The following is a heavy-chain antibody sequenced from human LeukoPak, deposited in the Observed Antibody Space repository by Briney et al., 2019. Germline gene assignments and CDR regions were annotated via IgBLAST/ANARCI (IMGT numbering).Heavy chain of an antibody. CDR1: GFTFSDYW. Sequence: PGGSLRLSCEASGFTFSDYWMNWVRQAPGKGLEWVASIRQDGNEKYYVDSVKGRFTISRDNTYNSVFLQMNSLRGEDTAVYYCARDGVAPGLYFYYWGQGNLVTVSS. J-gene: IGHJ4*02. CDR3: ARDGVAPGLYFYY. CDR2: IRQDGNEK. D-gene: IGHD2-15*01. V-gene: IGHV3-7*01.